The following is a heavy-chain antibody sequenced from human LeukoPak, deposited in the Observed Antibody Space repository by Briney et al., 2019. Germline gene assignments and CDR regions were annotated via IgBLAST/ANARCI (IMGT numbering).Heavy chain of an antibody. CDR2: TYYRSKWYN. J-gene: IGHJ4*02. CDR1: GDSVSSNSAA. Sequence: SQTLSLTCAISGDSVSSNSAAWNWIRQSPSRGLEWLGRTYYRSKWYNDYAVPVKSRITINPDTSKNQFPLQLNSVTPEDTAVYYCARMRPEVRGWSEFDYWGQGTLVTVSS. CDR3: ARMRPEVRGWSEFDY. D-gene: IGHD6-19*01. V-gene: IGHV6-1*01.